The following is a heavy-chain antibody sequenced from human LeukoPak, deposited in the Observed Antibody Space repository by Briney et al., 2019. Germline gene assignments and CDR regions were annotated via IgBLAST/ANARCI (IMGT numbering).Heavy chain of an antibody. Sequence: GGSLRFSCAASGFTFSSYEMNWVRQAPGKGLEWVSYISGSGSTIYYADSVKGRFTISRDNAKNSLYLQMNSLRAEDTAVYYCANTMADAFDIWGQGTMVTVSS. J-gene: IGHJ3*02. CDR3: ANTMADAFDI. CDR2: ISGSGSTI. CDR1: GFTFSSYE. V-gene: IGHV3-48*03. D-gene: IGHD3-10*01.